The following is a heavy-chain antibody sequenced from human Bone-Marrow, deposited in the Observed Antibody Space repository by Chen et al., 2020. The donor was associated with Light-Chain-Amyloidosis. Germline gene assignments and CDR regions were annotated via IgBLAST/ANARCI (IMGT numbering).Heavy chain of an antibody. CDR1: LTYEA. D-gene: IGHD2-21*01. CDR2: IIPQFNTP. Sequence: HVHLVQSGGEVKKPGSSVRASCKTPLTYEAIVWVGQSPGQGLEWRGGIIPQFNTPYYAPNFVDRLTVTADMSTNVAYMELSGLRSEDTAIYYCEGVKHWNVGECCFDSWGQGTLVTVSS. J-gene: IGHJ4*02. V-gene: IGHV1-69*06. CDR3: EGVKHWNVGECCFDS.